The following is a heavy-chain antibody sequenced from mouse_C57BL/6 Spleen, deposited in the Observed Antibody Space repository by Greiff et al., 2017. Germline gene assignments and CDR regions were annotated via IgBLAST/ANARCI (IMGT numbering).Heavy chain of an antibody. J-gene: IGHJ2*01. CDR3: ARPSGSPYYFDY. CDR2: IDPEDGET. V-gene: IGHV14-2*01. Sequence: EVKLQESGAELVKPGASVKLSCTASGFNIKDYYMHWVKQRTEQGLEWIGRIDPEDGETKYAPKFQGKATITAATSSNTAYLPLSILTSDDTAVYYCARPSGSPYYFDYWGQGTTLTVSS. D-gene: IGHD1-1*01. CDR1: GFNIKDYY.